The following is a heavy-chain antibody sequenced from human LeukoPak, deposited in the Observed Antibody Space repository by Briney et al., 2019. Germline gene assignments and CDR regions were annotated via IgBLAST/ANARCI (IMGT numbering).Heavy chain of an antibody. V-gene: IGHV3-30*18. D-gene: IGHD3-22*01. CDR2: ISYDGSNK. Sequence: GRSLRLSCAASGFTFSSYGMHWVRQAPGKGLEWVAVISYDGSNKYYADSVKGRFTISRDNSKNTLYLQMNSLRAEDTAVYYCAKSLTYYSYFDYWGQEPWSPSPQ. CDR1: GFTFSSYG. J-gene: IGHJ4*01. CDR3: AKSLTYYSYFDY.